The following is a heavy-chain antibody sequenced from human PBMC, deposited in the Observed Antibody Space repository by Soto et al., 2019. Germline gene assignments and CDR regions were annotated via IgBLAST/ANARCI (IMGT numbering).Heavy chain of an antibody. V-gene: IGHV3-74*01. CDR3: ERENWYSMDV. CDR2: VTGDGSTT. D-gene: IGHD1-20*01. Sequence: EVQLVESGGGSVQPGGSLRLSCAASGFTFRSYFMAWVRQAPGKGLVLVSQVTGDGSTTHYADSVRGRFTIPRDNAKNTLYLQMNSLRDEDTAIYYCERENWYSMDVWGQGTKVTVSS. CDR1: GFTFRSYF. J-gene: IGHJ6*02.